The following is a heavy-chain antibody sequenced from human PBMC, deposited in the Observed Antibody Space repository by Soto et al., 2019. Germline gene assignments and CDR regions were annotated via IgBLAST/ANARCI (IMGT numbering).Heavy chain of an antibody. V-gene: IGHV4-59*01. J-gene: IGHJ6*02. CDR1: GGSINSYY. CDR3: ARDWGAAAGTCPKHSSPDDGKDV. D-gene: IGHD6-13*01. CDR2: IYYSGST. Sequence: SETLSLTCTVSGGSINSYYWSWIRQPPGKGLEWIGYIYYSGSTNYNPSLKSRVTISVDTSKNQFSLKLSSVTAADTAVYYCARDWGAAAGTCPKHSSPDDGKDVWGQRTTDPVSS.